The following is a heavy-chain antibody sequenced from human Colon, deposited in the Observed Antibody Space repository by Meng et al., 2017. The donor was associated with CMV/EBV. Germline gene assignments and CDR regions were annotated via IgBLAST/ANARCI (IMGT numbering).Heavy chain of an antibody. CDR1: GGSISTYY. CDR2: FGYNGSA. D-gene: IGHD3-10*01. V-gene: IGHV4-59*01. CDR3: ARDPSRPYYLGSGSYYRGLRNGMDV. J-gene: IGHJ6*02. Sequence: SETLSLTCTVSGGSISTYYLSWIRQPPGKGLEWIGYFGYNGSANYNPYLKSRLTISVDTSKNQCSLKLSSVTAADTAVDYWARDPSRPYYLGSGSYYRGLRNGMDVWGQGTTVTVSS.